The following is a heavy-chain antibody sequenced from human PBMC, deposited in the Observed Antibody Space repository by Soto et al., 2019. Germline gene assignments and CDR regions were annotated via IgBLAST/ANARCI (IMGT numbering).Heavy chain of an antibody. CDR3: ARVKLAGRGSFHD. CDR2: IYHSGNT. D-gene: IGHD3-3*02. Sequence: LSLTCAVSGYSITNGYYWCWIRQPPGKGLEWIGSIYHSGNTYYNPSLKSRVTLSIDTSKNQFSLKLRSVTAADTAMYYCARVKLAGRGSFHDWGQGTLVTVSS. CDR1: GYSITNGYY. J-gene: IGHJ4*02. V-gene: IGHV4-38-2*01.